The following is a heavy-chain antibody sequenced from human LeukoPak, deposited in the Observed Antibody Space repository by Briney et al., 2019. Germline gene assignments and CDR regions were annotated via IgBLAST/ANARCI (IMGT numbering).Heavy chain of an antibody. J-gene: IGHJ4*02. Sequence: GRSLRLSCAASGFTFSSYAMHWVRQAPGKGLEWVAVISYDGRNKYYADSVKGRFTISRDNSKNTLYLQMNSLRAEDTAVYYCARAPTVLVGYCSSSSCQADYWGQGTLVTVSS. CDR1: GFTFSSYA. CDR2: ISYDGRNK. CDR3: ARAPTVLVGYCSSSSCQADY. D-gene: IGHD2-2*01. V-gene: IGHV3-30*04.